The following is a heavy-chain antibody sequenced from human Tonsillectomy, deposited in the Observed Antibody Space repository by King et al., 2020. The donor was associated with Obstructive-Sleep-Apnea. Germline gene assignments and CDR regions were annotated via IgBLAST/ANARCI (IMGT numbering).Heavy chain of an antibody. Sequence: QLQESGPGLVKPSETLSLTCTVSVGSISNYYWSWIRQPPGKGLEWIGYMYYSGNTNYNPSLKSRVTISADTSKIQFSLRLSSVTAADTAIYYCARHRGGEDSGGYGDYFDYWGQGTLVTVSS. CDR2: MYYSGNT. CDR1: VGSISNYY. J-gene: IGHJ4*02. CDR3: ARHRGGEDSGGYGDYFDY. V-gene: IGHV4-59*08. D-gene: IGHD5-12*01.